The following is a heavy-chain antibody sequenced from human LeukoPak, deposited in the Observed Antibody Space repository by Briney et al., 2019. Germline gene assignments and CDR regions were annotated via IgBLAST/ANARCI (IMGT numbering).Heavy chain of an antibody. V-gene: IGHV3-30*03. J-gene: IGHJ4*02. CDR3: ARTREQWQVLDY. CDR1: GFSFGSYG. D-gene: IGHD6-19*01. Sequence: PGGSLRLSCAASGFSFGSYGMHWVRQAPGKGLEWLAVISHEGSAKYHANSVRGRFTISRDNSKNMVYLQMNSLRAEDTAVYYCARTREQWQVLDYWGQGTLVTVSS. CDR2: ISHEGSAK.